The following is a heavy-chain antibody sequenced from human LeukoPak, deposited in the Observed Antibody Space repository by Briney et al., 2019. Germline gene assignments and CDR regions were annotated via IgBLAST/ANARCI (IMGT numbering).Heavy chain of an antibody. J-gene: IGHJ6*02. V-gene: IGHV3-64*01. CDR2: ISSNGGST. Sequence: PGGSLRLSCAASGFTFSSYAMHWVRQAPGKGLEYVSAISSNGGSTYYANSVKGRSTISRDNSKNTLYLQMGSLRAEDMAVYYCAREPFHYYGMDVWGQGTTVTVSS. CDR1: GFTFSSYA. CDR3: AREPFHYYGMDV.